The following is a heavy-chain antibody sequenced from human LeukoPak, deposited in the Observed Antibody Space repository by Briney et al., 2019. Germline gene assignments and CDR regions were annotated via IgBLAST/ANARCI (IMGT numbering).Heavy chain of an antibody. J-gene: IGHJ4*02. V-gene: IGHV4-31*03. Sequence: SETLSLTCTVSGGSISSGGYYWSWIRQHPGQGLEWIGYIYYSGSTCYNPSLKSRVTTSVDTSKNQFSLKLSSVTAADTAVYYCARMQGEITIFGVVNADYFDYWGQGTLVTVSS. CDR1: GGSISSGGYY. D-gene: IGHD3-3*01. CDR3: ARMQGEITIFGVVNADYFDY. CDR2: IYYSGST.